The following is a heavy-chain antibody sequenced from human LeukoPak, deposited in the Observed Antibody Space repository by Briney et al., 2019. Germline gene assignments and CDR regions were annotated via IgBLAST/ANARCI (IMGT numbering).Heavy chain of an antibody. CDR2: ISYDGSNK. CDR3: ANRLVPAAIAPPFDY. V-gene: IGHV3-30*18. CDR1: GFTFSSYG. Sequence: GGFLRLSCAASGFTFSSYGMHWVRQAPGKGLEWVAVISYDGSNKYYADSVKGRFTISRDNSKNTLYLQMNSLRAEDTAVYYCANRLVPAAIAPPFDYWGQGTLVTVSS. D-gene: IGHD2-2*01. J-gene: IGHJ4*02.